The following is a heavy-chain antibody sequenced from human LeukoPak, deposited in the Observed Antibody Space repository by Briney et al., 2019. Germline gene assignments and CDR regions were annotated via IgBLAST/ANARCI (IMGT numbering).Heavy chain of an antibody. CDR3: ARVGVGTSYFFDY. Sequence: GASVKVSCTASGYTFTHQYMHWVRQAPGQGLEWMGWINPNSGGTSYAQKFQGRVTMTRDTSISTAYMELSRLRSDDKALYYCARVGVGTSYFFDYWGQGNLVTVSS. D-gene: IGHD4-23*01. V-gene: IGHV1-2*02. CDR1: GYTFTHQY. CDR2: INPNSGGT. J-gene: IGHJ4*02.